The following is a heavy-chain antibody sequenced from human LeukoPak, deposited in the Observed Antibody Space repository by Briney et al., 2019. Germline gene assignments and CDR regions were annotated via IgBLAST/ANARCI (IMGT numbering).Heavy chain of an antibody. CDR3: ARGRGYCSSTSCRTFDY. V-gene: IGHV4-34*01. CDR1: GGSFSGYY. CDR2: INHSRST. Sequence: PSETLSLTCAVYGGSFSGYYWSWIRQPPGKGLEWIGEINHSRSTNYNPSLKSRVTISVDTSKNQFSLKLSSVTAADTAVYYCARGRGYCSSTSCRTFDYWGQGTLVTVSS. D-gene: IGHD2-2*01. J-gene: IGHJ4*02.